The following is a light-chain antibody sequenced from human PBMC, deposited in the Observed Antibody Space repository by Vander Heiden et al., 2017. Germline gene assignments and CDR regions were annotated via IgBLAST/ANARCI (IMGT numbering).Light chain of an antibody. V-gene: IGLV1-47*01. J-gene: IGLJ2*01. CDR2: RNN. CDR3: AAWGDSLSGRHVV. Sequence: QSVLTQPPSASGTPGQRVTISCSGSSSNIGSNYVYWYPQLPGTAPKLLIYRNNQRPSGVPDRFSGSKSGTSASLAISGLRSEDEADYYCAAWGDSLSGRHVVFGGGTKLTVL. CDR1: SSNIGSNY.